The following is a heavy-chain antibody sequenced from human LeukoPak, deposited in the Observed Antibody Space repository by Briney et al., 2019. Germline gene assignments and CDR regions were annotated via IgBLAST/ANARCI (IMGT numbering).Heavy chain of an antibody. CDR3: AREGYCSSTSCRPAFDI. D-gene: IGHD2-2*01. CDR1: GGTFSSYA. V-gene: IGHV1-69*04. J-gene: IGHJ3*02. CDR2: IIPILGIA. Sequence: SVKVFCKASGGTFSSYAISWVRQAPGQGLEWMGRIIPILGIANYAQKFQGRVTITADKSTSTAYMELSSLRSEDTAVYYCAREGYCSSTSCRPAFDIWGQGTMVTVSS.